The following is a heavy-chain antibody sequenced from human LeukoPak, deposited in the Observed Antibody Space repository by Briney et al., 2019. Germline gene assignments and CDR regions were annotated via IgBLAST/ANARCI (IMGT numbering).Heavy chain of an antibody. Sequence: GASVKVSCKASGGTFSSYAISWVRQAPGQGLEWMGGIIPIFGTANYAQKFQGRVTITADESTSTAYMELSSLRSEDTAVYYCVRDPLWFGELLNAFDIWGQGTMVTVSS. J-gene: IGHJ3*02. CDR2: IIPIFGTA. V-gene: IGHV1-69*13. CDR3: VRDPLWFGELLNAFDI. D-gene: IGHD3-10*01. CDR1: GGTFSSYA.